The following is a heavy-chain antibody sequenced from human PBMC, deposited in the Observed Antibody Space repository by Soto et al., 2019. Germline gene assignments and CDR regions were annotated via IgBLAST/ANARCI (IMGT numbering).Heavy chain of an antibody. D-gene: IGHD4-17*01. Sequence: QVQLVQSGAEVRKPGASVKVSCKTSGYTFAAYYIHWIRQAPGQGLEWMGWINPTSGRTVYTKNFQGRVTMTRDTSISTAYMELRRLNSDDTAVYYCARDPDYGDYWGYFFDSWGQGTPVTVSS. V-gene: IGHV1-2*02. CDR2: INPTSGRT. CDR1: GYTFAAYY. J-gene: IGHJ4*02. CDR3: ARDPDYGDYWGYFFDS.